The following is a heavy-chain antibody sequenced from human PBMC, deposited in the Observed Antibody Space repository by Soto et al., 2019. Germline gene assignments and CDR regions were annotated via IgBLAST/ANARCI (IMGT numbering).Heavy chain of an antibody. D-gene: IGHD1-1*01. CDR2: ILNSGTT. CDR1: GGSISSADYY. CDR3: ARVGPTKGGGSLDS. J-gene: IGHJ4*02. Sequence: QVQLQESGPGLVKPSQTLSLTCTVSGGSISSADYYWSWIRQHPGKGLEWIGNILNSGTTYYNPSLLGRLSISLDTSENQFSLGLSSVTAADTAVYFGARVGPTKGGGSLDSWGQGTLVTVSS. V-gene: IGHV4-31*03.